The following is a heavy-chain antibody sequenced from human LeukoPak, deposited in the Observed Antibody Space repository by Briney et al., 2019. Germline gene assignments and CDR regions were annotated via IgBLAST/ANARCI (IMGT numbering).Heavy chain of an antibody. J-gene: IGHJ4*02. CDR1: GFTFSSYA. CDR3: AKFKAVVVAATPVPYFDY. D-gene: IGHD2-15*01. CDR2: ISGSGGST. V-gene: IGHV3-23*01. Sequence: GGSLRLSCAASGFTFSSYAMSWVRQAPGKGLEWVSAISGSGGSTYYADSVKGRFTISRDNSKNTLYLQMNSLRAEDTAVYYCAKFKAVVVAATPVPYFDYWGQGTPVTVSS.